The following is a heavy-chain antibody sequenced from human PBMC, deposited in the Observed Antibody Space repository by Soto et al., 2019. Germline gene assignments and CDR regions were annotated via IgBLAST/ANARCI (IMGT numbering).Heavy chain of an antibody. V-gene: IGHV1-18*01. Sequence: EASVKVSCKASNHSFSSFGISWMRQAPGQGLEWMAWINPSNDNTNYAQGLQGRVTLTSDTSTSTAYMELRSLRSDDTAVYYCARDPFYSGSNLQVGYFDSWGQGTLVTVS. CDR3: ARDPFYSGSNLQVGYFDS. CDR1: NHSFSSFG. CDR2: INPSNDNT. D-gene: IGHD1-26*01. J-gene: IGHJ4*02.